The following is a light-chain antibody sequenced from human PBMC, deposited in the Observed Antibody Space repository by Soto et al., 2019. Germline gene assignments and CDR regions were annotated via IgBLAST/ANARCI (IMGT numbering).Light chain of an antibody. J-gene: IGLJ1*01. Sequence: VLTKPASGNGIDVRRGSIFSTKSSSNIGSNSVNWYQQLPGAAPKLLIYSNNQRPSGVPDRFSGSKSGTSASLAISGLQSEDEADYYCAAWDDSLNGREVFGTGTKVTVL. CDR2: SNN. CDR1: SSNIGSNS. CDR3: AAWDDSLNGREV. V-gene: IGLV1-44*01.